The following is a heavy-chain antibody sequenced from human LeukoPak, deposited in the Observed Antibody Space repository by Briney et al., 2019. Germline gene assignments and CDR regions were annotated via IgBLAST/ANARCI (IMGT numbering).Heavy chain of an antibody. CDR1: GYTFTGYY. J-gene: IGHJ4*02. Sequence: ASVKVSCKASGYTFTGYYMHWVRQAPGQGLEWMGRINPNSGGTNYAQKFQGRVTMTRDTSISTAYMELSRLRSDDTAVYYCARDLPPLGSGSYGLSHWGQGTLVTVS. CDR3: ARDLPPLGSGSYGLSH. D-gene: IGHD1-26*01. CDR2: INPNSGGT. V-gene: IGHV1-2*06.